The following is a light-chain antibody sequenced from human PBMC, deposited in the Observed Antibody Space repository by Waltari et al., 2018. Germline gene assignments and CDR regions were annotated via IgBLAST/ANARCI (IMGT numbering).Light chain of an antibody. V-gene: IGLV3-9*01. Sequence: SYELTQPLSVSVALGQTATISCVGDNIGRKTVHWYLHKPGQAPVLVIYRDSHRPSGIPERVSGSNSGNTATLTISRAQVGDETDFYCQVWDSTTDVIFGGGTKLTVL. CDR3: QVWDSTTDVI. CDR2: RDS. CDR1: NIGRKT. J-gene: IGLJ2*01.